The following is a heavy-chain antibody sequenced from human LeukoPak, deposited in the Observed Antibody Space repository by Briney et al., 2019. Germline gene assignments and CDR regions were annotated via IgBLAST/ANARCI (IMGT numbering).Heavy chain of an antibody. CDR2: IKQDGSEK. CDR3: AKEVDIAMARFDY. J-gene: IGHJ4*02. D-gene: IGHD5-18*01. CDR1: RFSFSSYW. V-gene: IGHV3-7*01. Sequence: GGSLRLSCAASRFSFSSYWMTWVRQAPGKGLEWVANIKQDGSEKYYVDSVKGRFTISSDNAKNSLYLQMNSLRAEDTAVYYCAKEVDIAMARFDYWGQGTLVIVSS.